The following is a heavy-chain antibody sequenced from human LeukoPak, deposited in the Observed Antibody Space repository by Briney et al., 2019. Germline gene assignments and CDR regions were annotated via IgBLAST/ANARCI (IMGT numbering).Heavy chain of an antibody. V-gene: IGHV1-46*01. J-gene: IGHJ4*02. D-gene: IGHD6-19*01. Sequence: GASVKVSCKASGYTFTSYYMHWVRQAPGQGLEWMGLINPSGGSTSYAQKFQGRVTMTRDTSTSTVYMELSSLRSEDTAVYYCARAGVQWLATLYYFDYWGQGTLVTVSS. CDR1: GYTFTSYY. CDR2: INPSGGST. CDR3: ARAGVQWLATLYYFDY.